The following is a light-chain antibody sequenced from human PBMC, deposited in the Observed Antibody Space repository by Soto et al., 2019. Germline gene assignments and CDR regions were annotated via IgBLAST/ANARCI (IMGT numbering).Light chain of an antibody. CDR3: QSYDNTLSGVV. J-gene: IGLJ2*01. CDR2: GNS. CDR1: SSNIGAGYD. Sequence: QSVLTQPPSVSGVPGQRVTISCTGSSSNIGAGYDVHWYLHLPGTAPKLLIFGNSHRPSGVPDRFSASKSGTSASLAITGLQAEDEADYYCQSYDNTLSGVVFGGGTKVTVL. V-gene: IGLV1-40*01.